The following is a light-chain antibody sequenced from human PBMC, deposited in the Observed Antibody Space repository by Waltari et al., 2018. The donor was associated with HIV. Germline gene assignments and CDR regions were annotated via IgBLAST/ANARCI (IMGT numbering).Light chain of an antibody. CDR2: DAN. J-gene: IGLJ3*02. V-gene: IGLV2-14*01. Sequence: QSALTQPASVSGSLGQSITISCIGTSSVIPSYNYASWYQHPPDKAPRLVIYDANSRPSGVPFRFSGSKSGNTASLTISGLQAEDEADYYCASYTITSTLVFGGGTKVTVL. CDR1: SSVIPSYNY. CDR3: ASYTITSTLV.